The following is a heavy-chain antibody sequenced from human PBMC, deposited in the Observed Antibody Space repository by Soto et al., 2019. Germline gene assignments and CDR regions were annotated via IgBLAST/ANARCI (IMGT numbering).Heavy chain of an antibody. CDR2: IYPGDSDT. Sequence: PGESLKISCKGSGYSFTSYWIGWVRQMPGKGLEWMGIIYPGDSDTRYSPSFQGQVTISADKSISTAYLQWSSLKASDTAMYYCARQVGSGSYYYAMEVWGQGTKVTVSS. V-gene: IGHV5-51*01. CDR3: ARQVGSGSYYYAMEV. J-gene: IGHJ6*02. CDR1: GYSFTSYW. D-gene: IGHD3-3*01.